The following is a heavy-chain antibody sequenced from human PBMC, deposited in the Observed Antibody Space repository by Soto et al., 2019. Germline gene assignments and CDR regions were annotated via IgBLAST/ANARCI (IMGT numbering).Heavy chain of an antibody. D-gene: IGHD3-10*01. V-gene: IGHV3-30*03. CDR1: GLTFRDSG. J-gene: IGHJ6*02. CDR3: AHAKDGVRYYYGLDV. Sequence: QVQLVESGGGVVQPGTSLRLSCVVSGLTFRDSGMHWVRQAPGKGLEWVAVISFDGSERHYRDSVKGRSSISRDNSRNTLYLQMNVLRGDDSAVYYCAHAKDGVRYYYGLDVWGQGSTVTVSS. CDR2: ISFDGSER.